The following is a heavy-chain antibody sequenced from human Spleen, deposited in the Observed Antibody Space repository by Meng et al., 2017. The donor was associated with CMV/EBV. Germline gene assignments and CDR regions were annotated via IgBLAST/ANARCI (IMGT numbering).Heavy chain of an antibody. Sequence: GESLKISCAVSGFSFSNSEMNWVRQAPGKGLEWVANIKDDGGEQYYADSVKGRFTVSRDNAKSSLFLQMNSLRVEDTAVYYCAREEWLHPILDYWGQGSLVTVSS. J-gene: IGHJ4*02. CDR1: GFSFSNSE. D-gene: IGHD5-12*01. CDR3: AREEWLHPILDY. CDR2: IKDDGGEQ. V-gene: IGHV3-7*01.